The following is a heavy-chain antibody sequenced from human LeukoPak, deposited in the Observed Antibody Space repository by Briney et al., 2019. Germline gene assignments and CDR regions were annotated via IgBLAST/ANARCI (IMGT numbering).Heavy chain of an antibody. CDR1: GGSISSYY. V-gene: IGHV4-59*01. J-gene: IGHJ4*02. D-gene: IGHD3-22*01. CDR3: ARGQGPYYYDSTGYDY. Sequence: KSSETLSLTCTVSGGSISSYYWSWIRQPPGKGLEWIGYIYYSGSTNYNPSLKSRVTISEDTSKNQFSLKLSSVTAADTAVYYCARGQGPYYYDSTGYDYWGQGTLVTVSS. CDR2: IYYSGST.